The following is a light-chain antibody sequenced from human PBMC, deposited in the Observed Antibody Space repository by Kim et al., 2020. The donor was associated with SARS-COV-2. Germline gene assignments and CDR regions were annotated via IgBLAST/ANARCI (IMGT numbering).Light chain of an antibody. CDR2: EVS. Sequence: QSALTQPASVSGSPGQSITISCTGTSSDVGGYNYVSWYQQHPGKAPKLMIYEVSNRPSGVSNRFSGSKSGNTASLTISGLRAEDEADYYCSSYTSSSTLGPSYVFGTGTKVTVL. V-gene: IGLV2-14*01. J-gene: IGLJ1*01. CDR3: SSYTSSSTLGPSYV. CDR1: SSDVGGYNY.